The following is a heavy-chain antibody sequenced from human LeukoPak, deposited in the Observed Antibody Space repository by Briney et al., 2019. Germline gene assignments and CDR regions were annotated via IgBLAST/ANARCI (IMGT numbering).Heavy chain of an antibody. CDR1: GFTYSTSW. CDR2: IKEDGSEK. CDR3: ARSPARWRPVDV. D-gene: IGHD2-15*01. J-gene: IGHJ6*02. Sequence: GGSLRLSCAASGFTYSTSWMTWVRQAPGKGLEWVANIKEDGSEKNYVDSVKGRFTISRDNGKNPLYLQMNSLRAEDTAVYYCARSPARWRPVDVWGQGTKVTVSS. V-gene: IGHV3-7*01.